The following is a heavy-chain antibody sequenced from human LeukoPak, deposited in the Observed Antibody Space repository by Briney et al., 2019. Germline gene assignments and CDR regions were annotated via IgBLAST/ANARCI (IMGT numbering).Heavy chain of an antibody. Sequence: PGGSLRLSCAASGFTFSSYDMHWVRQATGKGLEWVSAIGTAGDTYYPGSVKGRFTISRENAKNSLYLQMNSLRAGDTAVYYCARGGALSGSYSGFDYWGQGTLVTVYS. V-gene: IGHV3-13*01. CDR2: IGTAGDT. CDR1: GFTFSSYD. J-gene: IGHJ4*02. D-gene: IGHD1-26*01. CDR3: ARGGALSGSYSGFDY.